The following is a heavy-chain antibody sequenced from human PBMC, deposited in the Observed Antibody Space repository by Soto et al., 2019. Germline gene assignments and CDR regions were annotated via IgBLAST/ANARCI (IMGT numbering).Heavy chain of an antibody. D-gene: IGHD4-17*01. CDR1: GFTFSSYA. J-gene: IGHJ6*02. CDR2: ISGSGGST. Sequence: EVQLLESGGGLVQPGGSLRLSCAASGFTFSSYAMSWVRQAPGKGLEWVSAISGSGGSTYYADSVKGRFTISRDNSKNTLYLQMNSLRAEDTAVYYSANLPNLMTTVTTAPDGMDVWGQGTTVTVSS. CDR3: ANLPNLMTTVTTAPDGMDV. V-gene: IGHV3-23*01.